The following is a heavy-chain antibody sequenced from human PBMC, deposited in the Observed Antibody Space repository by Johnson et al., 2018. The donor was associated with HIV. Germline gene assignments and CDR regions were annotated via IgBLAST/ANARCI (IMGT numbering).Heavy chain of an antibody. Sequence: VQLVESGGGLVQPGGSLRLSCAVSGFTFSSYAIHWVRQAPGKGLEYVSAISSNGGSTYYANSVKGRFTISRDNSKNTLYLQMGSRRAEERAVYYCAREGRGSSSGAFEIWGQGTMVTVSS. CDR1: GFTFSSYA. CDR3: AREGRGSSSGAFEI. CDR2: ISSNGGST. V-gene: IGHV3-64*01. D-gene: IGHD6-6*01. J-gene: IGHJ3*02.